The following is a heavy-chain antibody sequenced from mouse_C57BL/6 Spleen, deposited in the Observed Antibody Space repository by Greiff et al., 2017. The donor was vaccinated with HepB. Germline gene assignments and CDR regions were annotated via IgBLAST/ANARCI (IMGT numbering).Heavy chain of an antibody. CDR3: ARRDYGSSTWFAY. CDR2: IYPSDSET. D-gene: IGHD1-1*01. CDR1: GYTFTSYW. J-gene: IGHJ3*01. V-gene: IGHV1-61*01. Sequence: QVQLQQPGAELVRPGSSVKLSCKASGYTFTSYWMDWVKQRPGQGLEWIGNIYPSDSETHYNQKFKDKATLTVDKSSSTAYMQLSSLTSEDSAVYYCARRDYGSSTWFAYWGQGTLGTVSA.